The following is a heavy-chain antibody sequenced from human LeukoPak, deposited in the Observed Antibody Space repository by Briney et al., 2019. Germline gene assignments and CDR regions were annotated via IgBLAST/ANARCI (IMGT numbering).Heavy chain of an antibody. Sequence: GGSLRLSCAASGFTFSDYYMSWIRQAPGKGLEWVSYISSSSSYTNYADSVKGRFTISRDNAKNSLYLQMNSLRAEDTAVYYCAISVYDSSGYARAFDYWGQGTLVPVSS. CDR3: AISVYDSSGYARAFDY. CDR1: GFTFSDYY. D-gene: IGHD3-22*01. J-gene: IGHJ4*02. CDR2: ISSSSSYT. V-gene: IGHV3-11*03.